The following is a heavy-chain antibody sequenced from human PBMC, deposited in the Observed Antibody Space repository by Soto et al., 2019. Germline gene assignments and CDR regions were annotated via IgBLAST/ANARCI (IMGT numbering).Heavy chain of an antibody. V-gene: IGHV3-23*01. J-gene: IGHJ4*02. CDR3: AKDYGSGWSADY. CDR2: INGSGDTT. CDR1: GFTFSSYV. Sequence: EVQLLESGGGLVQPGGSLRLSCVASGFTFSSYVMSWVRQTPGKRLEWVSGINGSGDTTYYADSVKGRFTVTRDNSRNTVFLQMNSLRGDDTAVYYCAKDYGSGWSADYWGQGALVTVSS. D-gene: IGHD6-19*01.